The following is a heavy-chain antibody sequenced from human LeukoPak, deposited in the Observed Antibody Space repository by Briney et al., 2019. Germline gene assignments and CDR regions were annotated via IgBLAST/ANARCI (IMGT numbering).Heavy chain of an antibody. CDR2: ISSSSNTI. Sequence: GGSLRLSCAASGFTFSSYSMSWVRQAPGKGLEWVSYISSSSNTIYYADSVKGRFTISRDNAKNSLYLQMNSLRAEDTAVYYCARDFRFWGQGTMVTVSS. CDR3: ARDFRF. D-gene: IGHD3-10*01. CDR1: GFTFSSYS. V-gene: IGHV3-48*01. J-gene: IGHJ3*01.